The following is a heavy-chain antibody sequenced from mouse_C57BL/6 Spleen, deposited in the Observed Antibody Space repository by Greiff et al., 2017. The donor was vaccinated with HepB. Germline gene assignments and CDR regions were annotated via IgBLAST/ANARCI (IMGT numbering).Heavy chain of an antibody. V-gene: IGHV1-72*01. CDR2: IDPNSGGT. CDR1: GYTFTSYW. CDR3: ARDYGSFYYAMDY. D-gene: IGHD1-1*01. J-gene: IGHJ4*01. Sequence: VKLQESGAELVKPGASVKLSCKASGYTFTSYWMHWVKQRPGRGLEWIGRIDPNSGGTKYNEKFKSKATLTVDKPSSTAYMQLSSLTSEDSAVYYCARDYGSFYYAMDYWGQGTSVTVSS.